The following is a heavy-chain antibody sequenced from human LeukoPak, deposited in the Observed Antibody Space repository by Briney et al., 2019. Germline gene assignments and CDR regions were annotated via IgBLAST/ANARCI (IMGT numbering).Heavy chain of an antibody. D-gene: IGHD6-13*01. CDR3: ATAAGGLRASD. CDR2: IKSKTDGGTT. Sequence: GGSLRLSCAASGFTFSNAWMSWVRQAPGKGLEWVGRIKSKTDGGTTEYAAPVKGRFSISRDDSKNTLYLQMNSLKTEDTAVYFCATAAGGLRASDWGQGTLVTVSS. J-gene: IGHJ4*02. CDR1: GFTFSNAW. V-gene: IGHV3-15*01.